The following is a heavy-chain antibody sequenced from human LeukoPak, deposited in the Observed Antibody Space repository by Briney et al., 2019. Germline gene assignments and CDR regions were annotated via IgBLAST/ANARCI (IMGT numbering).Heavy chain of an antibody. Sequence: GGSLRLSCSASGFTFSSSAMSWVRQAPGKGLEWVSAISNDGGYTYYADSVQGRFTISRDNSKSTLCLQMNSLRAEDTAVYYCAKQLGYCSDGSCYFPYWGQGTLVTVSS. CDR3: AKQLGYCSDGSCYFPY. J-gene: IGHJ4*02. D-gene: IGHD2-15*01. V-gene: IGHV3-23*01. CDR2: ISNDGGYT. CDR1: GFTFSSSA.